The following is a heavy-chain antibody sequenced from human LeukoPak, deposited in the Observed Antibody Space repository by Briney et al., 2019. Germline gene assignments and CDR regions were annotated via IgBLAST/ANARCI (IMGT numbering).Heavy chain of an antibody. V-gene: IGHV1-2*02. J-gene: IGHJ4*02. CDR2: INPNSGGT. D-gene: IGHD3-3*01. CDR1: GYTFTSYD. CDR3: ARGKPYDFWSGQKGFDY. Sequence: RASVKVSCKASGYTFTSYDINWVRQATGQGLEWMGWINPNSGGTNYAQKFQGRVTMTRDTSISTAYMELSSLRSEDTAVYHCARGKPYDFWSGQKGFDYWGQGTLVTVSS.